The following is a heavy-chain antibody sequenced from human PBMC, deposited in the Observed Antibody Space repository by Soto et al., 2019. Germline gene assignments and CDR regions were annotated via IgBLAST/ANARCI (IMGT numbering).Heavy chain of an antibody. CDR1: GYSFTSYW. Sequence: GESLKISCKGSGYSFTSYWIGWVRQMPGKGLEWMGIIYPGDSDTRYSPSFQGQVTISADKSFSTAYLQWSSLKASDTAMYYCARHGASYLDYFDYWGQGTLVTVSS. J-gene: IGHJ4*02. CDR3: ARHGASYLDYFDY. V-gene: IGHV5-51*01. D-gene: IGHD1-26*01. CDR2: IYPGDSDT.